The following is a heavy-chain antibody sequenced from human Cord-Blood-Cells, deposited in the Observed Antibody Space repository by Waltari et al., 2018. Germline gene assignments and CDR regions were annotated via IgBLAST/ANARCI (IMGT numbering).Heavy chain of an antibody. CDR2: ISSSSSYI. V-gene: IGHV3-21*01. CDR1: GFTFSRHS. J-gene: IGHJ4*02. Sequence: EVQLVESGGGLVKPGGSLRLSCAAPGFTFSRHSMNWVRQAPGKGLEWVSSISSSSSYIYYADSVKGRFTISRDNAKNSLYLQMNSLRAEDTAVYYCARRGASSSWYDYWGQGTLVTVSS. CDR3: ARRGASSSWYDY. D-gene: IGHD6-13*01.